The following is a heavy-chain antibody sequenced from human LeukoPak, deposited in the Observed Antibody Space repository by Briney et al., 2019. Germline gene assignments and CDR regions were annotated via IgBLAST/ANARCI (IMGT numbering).Heavy chain of an antibody. CDR1: GFTFSSYA. CDR3: AKDPEVVFDPHVWFDP. CDR2: ISGSGGST. J-gene: IGHJ5*02. Sequence: GGSLRLSCAASGFTFSSYAMSWVRQAPGKGLEWVSAISGSGGSTYYADSVKGGFTISRDNSKNTLYLQMNSLRAEDTAVYYCAKDPEVVFDPHVWFDPWGQGTLVTVSS. V-gene: IGHV3-23*01. D-gene: IGHD2-15*01.